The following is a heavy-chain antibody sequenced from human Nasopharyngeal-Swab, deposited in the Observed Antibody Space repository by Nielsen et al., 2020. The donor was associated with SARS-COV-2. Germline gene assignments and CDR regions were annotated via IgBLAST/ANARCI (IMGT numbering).Heavy chain of an antibody. D-gene: IGHD2-15*01. J-gene: IGHJ4*02. Sequence: GESLKISCAASGFTFNAYAMQWGRQAPGKGLEYVSAINWNGDVTYYVDSVKGRFTSSRDNSKNTVFLQMNSLRSEDTAVYYCASWASGRSDFWGQGTLVTVSS. CDR1: GFTFNAYA. CDR2: INWNGDVT. CDR3: ASWASGRSDF. V-gene: IGHV3-64D*06.